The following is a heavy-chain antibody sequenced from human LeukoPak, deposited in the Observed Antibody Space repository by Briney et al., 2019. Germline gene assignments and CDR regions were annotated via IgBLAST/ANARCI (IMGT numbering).Heavy chain of an antibody. CDR2: MNPNSGNT. D-gene: IGHD3-16*01. J-gene: IGHJ4*02. CDR3: ARGHSWGSLYYFDY. V-gene: IGHV1-8*01. CDR1: GYTFTSYD. Sequence: ASVKVSCKASGYTFTSYDINWVRQATGQGLEWMGWMNPNSGNTGYAQKFQGRVTMTRNTSISTAYMELSSLRAEDTAVYYCARGHSWGSLYYFDYWGQGTLVTVSS.